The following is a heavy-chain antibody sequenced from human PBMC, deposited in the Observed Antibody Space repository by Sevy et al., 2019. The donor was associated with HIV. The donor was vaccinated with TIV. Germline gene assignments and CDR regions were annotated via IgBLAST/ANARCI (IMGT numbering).Heavy chain of an antibody. J-gene: IGHJ4*02. Sequence: GGSLRLSCTASGFTFSDYYMSWIRQAPGKGLEWVSDISSSRTYANHADSVKGRFTISRDNAKNSLYLQMNSLRVEDTAAYYCARARAYYYDNSGYSFDYWGQGTLVTVSS. CDR2: ISSSRTYA. CDR1: GFTFSDYY. V-gene: IGHV3-11*06. D-gene: IGHD3-22*01. CDR3: ARARAYYYDNSGYSFDY.